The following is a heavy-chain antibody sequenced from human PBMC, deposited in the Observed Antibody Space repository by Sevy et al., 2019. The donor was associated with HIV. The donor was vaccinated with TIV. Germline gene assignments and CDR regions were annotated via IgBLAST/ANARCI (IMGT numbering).Heavy chain of an antibody. Sequence: ASVKVSCKASGGTFSSYAISWLRQAPGQGLEWMGGIIPIFGTANYAQKFQGRVTITADESTSTAYMELSSLRSEDTAVYYCARDPSSWELNAFDIWGQGTMVTVSS. V-gene: IGHV1-69*13. CDR3: ARDPSSWELNAFDI. D-gene: IGHD1-26*01. CDR2: IIPIFGTA. J-gene: IGHJ3*02. CDR1: GGTFSSYA.